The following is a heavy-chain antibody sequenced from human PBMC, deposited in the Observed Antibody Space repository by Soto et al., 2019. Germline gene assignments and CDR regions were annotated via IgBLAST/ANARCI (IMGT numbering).Heavy chain of an antibody. J-gene: IGHJ3*01. CDR3: ARLRRDWGDAFDL. D-gene: IGHD3-16*01. V-gene: IGHV1-69*01. CDR1: GGSFGSSA. CDR2: ITPVFDKA. Sequence: QVQLVQSGADVKKPGSSVKVSCKTSGGSFGSSAISWVRQAPEQGLEWMGGITPVFDKANYAQNFQGRLTITADELTGTVFMELSSLRSEDTAVYFCARLRRDWGDAFDLWGLGTFVTVSS.